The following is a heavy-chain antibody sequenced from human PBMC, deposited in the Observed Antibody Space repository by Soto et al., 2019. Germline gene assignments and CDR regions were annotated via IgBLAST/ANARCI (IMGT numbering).Heavy chain of an antibody. V-gene: IGHV1-46*01. Sequence: GASVKVSCKASGYTFTSYYMHWVRQAPGQGLEWMGIINPSGGSTSYAQKFQGRVAMTRDTSTSTVYMELSSLRSEDTAVYYCAREPSRTRDAFDIWGQGTMVTVSS. J-gene: IGHJ3*02. D-gene: IGHD2-2*01. CDR2: INPSGGST. CDR1: GYTFTSYY. CDR3: AREPSRTRDAFDI.